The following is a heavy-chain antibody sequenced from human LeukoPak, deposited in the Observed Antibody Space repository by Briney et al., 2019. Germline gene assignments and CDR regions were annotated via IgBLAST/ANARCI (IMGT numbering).Heavy chain of an antibody. J-gene: IGHJ4*02. CDR3: VITMVRGVHFDY. V-gene: IGHV3-23*01. CDR1: GFTFSSYA. D-gene: IGHD3-10*01. Sequence: PGGSLRLSCAASGFTFSSYAMSWVRQAPGKGLEWVSAISGSGGSKYYADSVKGRFTISRDNSKNTLYLQMNSLRAEDTAVYYCVITMVRGVHFDYWGQGTLVTVSS. CDR2: ISGSGGSK.